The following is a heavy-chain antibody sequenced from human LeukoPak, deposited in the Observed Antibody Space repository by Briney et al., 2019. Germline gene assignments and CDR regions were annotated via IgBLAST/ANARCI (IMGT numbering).Heavy chain of an antibody. CDR1: GFPFSSYA. CDR3: VRGYSFGPYGMDV. V-gene: IGHV3-64D*09. Sequence: GGSLRLSCSASGFPFSSYAMHWVRQAPGKGLEYVSAISDSGGSTYYAAAVKGRFTISRDNSTNTLYLQMSRLRAEDTAVYFCVRGYSFGPYGMDVWGQGTTVTVSS. J-gene: IGHJ6*02. D-gene: IGHD2-15*01. CDR2: ISDSGGST.